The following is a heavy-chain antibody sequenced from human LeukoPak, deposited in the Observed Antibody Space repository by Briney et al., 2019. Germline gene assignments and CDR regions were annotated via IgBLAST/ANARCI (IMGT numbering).Heavy chain of an antibody. CDR1: GLTFSSYA. V-gene: IGHV3-30-3*01. D-gene: IGHD3-22*01. Sequence: PGGSLRLSSAAYGLTFSSYAMHWVRQAPSKGLEWVAVISYDGSNKYYADSVKGRFTISRHNTKNTLYLQMNSLTADDAAVYYCATYYYDSSGNREYFQHWGHGTLFTVSS. CDR2: ISYDGSNK. CDR3: ATYYYDSSGNREYFQH. J-gene: IGHJ1*01.